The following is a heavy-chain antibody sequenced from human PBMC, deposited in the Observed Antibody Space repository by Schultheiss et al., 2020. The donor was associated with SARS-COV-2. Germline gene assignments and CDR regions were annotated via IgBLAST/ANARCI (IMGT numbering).Heavy chain of an antibody. CDR3: AIGLKSTYYDYVWGSPDLDY. D-gene: IGHD3-16*01. CDR2: ISYDGSKE. CDR1: GFTFRYYG. J-gene: IGHJ4*02. Sequence: GGSLRLSCAASGFTFRYYGMHWVRQAPGKGLDWVAVISYDGSKEYYADSVKGRFTISRDNSKNTLYLQMNSLRAEDTAVYYCAIGLKSTYYDYVWGSPDLDYWGQGTLVTVSS. V-gene: IGHV3-30*03.